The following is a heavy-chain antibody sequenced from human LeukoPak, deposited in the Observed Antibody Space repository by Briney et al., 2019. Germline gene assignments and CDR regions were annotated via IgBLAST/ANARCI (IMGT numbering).Heavy chain of an antibody. CDR1: GGSISSYY. CDR3: ARGPYCSSTSCYQGWFDP. D-gene: IGHD2-2*01. V-gene: IGHV4-59*07. Sequence: SDTLSLTCTVSGGSISSYYWSWIRQPPGKGLEGIGHNYYSGSTNYNPSLKSRVTISVDTSKNQFSLKLSSVTAADTAVYYCARGPYCSSTSCYQGWFDPWGQGTLVTVSS. CDR2: NYYSGST. J-gene: IGHJ5*02.